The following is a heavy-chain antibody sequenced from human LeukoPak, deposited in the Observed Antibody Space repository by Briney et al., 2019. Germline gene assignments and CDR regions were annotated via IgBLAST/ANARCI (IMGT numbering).Heavy chain of an antibody. V-gene: IGHV3-30*03. CDR2: ISYDGTNK. CDR1: GFTFSSYG. CDR3: ARGSDYYGSGFDY. J-gene: IGHJ4*02. D-gene: IGHD3-10*01. Sequence: GGSLRLSCAASGFTFSSYGMHWVRQAPGKGLEWVAVISYDGTNKYYADSVKGRFTISRDNSKNTLYLQMNSLRAEDTAVYYCARGSDYYGSGFDYWGQGTLVTVSS.